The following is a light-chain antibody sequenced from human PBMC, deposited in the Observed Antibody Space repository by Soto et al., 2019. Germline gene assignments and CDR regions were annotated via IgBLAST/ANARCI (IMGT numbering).Light chain of an antibody. J-gene: IGLJ1*01. CDR2: EVS. CDR3: CSYAGSSTYV. V-gene: IGLV2-23*02. CDR1: SSDVGSYNL. Sequence: QSALTQPASVSGSPGQSITISCTGTSSDVGSYNLVSWYQQHPGKAPKLMIYEVSKRPSGVSNRFSGSKSGNTASLTISGLQAEDAADYYCCSYAGSSTYVFGTETKLTGL.